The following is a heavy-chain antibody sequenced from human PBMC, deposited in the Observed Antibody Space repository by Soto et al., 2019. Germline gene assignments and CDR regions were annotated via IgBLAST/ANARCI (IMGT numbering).Heavy chain of an antibody. CDR3: ARGEGYCSGGSCYQDACDI. CDR2: IYHSGST. J-gene: IGHJ3*02. D-gene: IGHD2-15*01. Sequence: QLQLQESGSGLVKPSQTLSLTCAVSGGSISSGGYSWSWIRQPPGKGLELIGYIYHSGSTYYNPSLKSRVTISVDRSKNQFSLKLSSVTAADTAVYYCARGEGYCSGGSCYQDACDIWGKGTMVTVSS. CDR1: GGSISSGGYS. V-gene: IGHV4-30-2*01.